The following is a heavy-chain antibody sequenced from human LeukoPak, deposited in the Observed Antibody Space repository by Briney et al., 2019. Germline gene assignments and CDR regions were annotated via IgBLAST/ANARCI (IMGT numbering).Heavy chain of an antibody. CDR3: ARQGTLYYYDSSGTD. Sequence: GESLKISCKGSGYSFTSYWIGWVRQMPGKGLEWMGIIYPGDSDTRYSPSFQGQVTISADKSISTAYLQWSSLKASDTAMYYCARQGTLYYYDSSGTDWGQGTLVTVSS. CDR1: GYSFTSYW. J-gene: IGHJ4*02. D-gene: IGHD3-22*01. V-gene: IGHV5-51*01. CDR2: IYPGDSDT.